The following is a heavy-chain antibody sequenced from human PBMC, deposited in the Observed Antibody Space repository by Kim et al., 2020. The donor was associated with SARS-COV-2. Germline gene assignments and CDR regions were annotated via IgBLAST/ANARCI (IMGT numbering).Heavy chain of an antibody. J-gene: IGHJ6*02. CDR3: ARDWERWGQYYYYGMDV. V-gene: IGHV3-33*05. CDR2: ISYDGSNK. D-gene: IGHD1-26*01. Sequence: GGSLRLSCAASGFTFNNYGMHWVRQAPGKGLEWVAVISYDGSNKYYADSVKGRFTISRDNSKNTLYVQMNSLRAEDTAVYYCARDWERWGQYYYYGMDVWGQGTTVTVSS. CDR1: GFTFNNYG.